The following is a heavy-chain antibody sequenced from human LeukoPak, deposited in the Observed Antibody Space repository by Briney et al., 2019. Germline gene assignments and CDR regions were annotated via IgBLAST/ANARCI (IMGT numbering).Heavy chain of an antibody. CDR1: GYTFTSYG. D-gene: IGHD1-26*01. J-gene: IGHJ4*02. Sequence: ASVNVSCKASGYTFTSYGISWVRQAPGQGLEWMGWITAYNGNTNYGRKLQGRVTMTTDTSTSTAYMEPRSLRSDDTAVYYCARHSSGRYWGYFDYWGQGTLVTVSS. CDR2: ITAYNGNT. V-gene: IGHV1-18*01. CDR3: ARHSSGRYWGYFDY.